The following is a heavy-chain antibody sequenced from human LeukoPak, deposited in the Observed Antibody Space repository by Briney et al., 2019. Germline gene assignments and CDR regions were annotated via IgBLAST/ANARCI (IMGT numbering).Heavy chain of an antibody. CDR3: AVGNCPTTSCYPGVAFDI. J-gene: IGHJ3*02. V-gene: IGHV4-61*02. Sequence: SQTLSLTCTVSGVSISSGGYFWSWIRQPAGKGLEWIGRFYVSGSTNYNPSLQSRVTISVDTSKNQFSLKLTSVTAADTAVYYCAVGNCPTTSCYPGVAFDIWGQGTMVTVSS. D-gene: IGHD2-2*01. CDR1: GVSISSGGYF. CDR2: FYVSGST.